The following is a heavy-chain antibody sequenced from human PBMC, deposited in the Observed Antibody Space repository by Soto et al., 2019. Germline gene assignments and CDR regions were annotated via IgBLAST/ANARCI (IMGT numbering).Heavy chain of an antibody. D-gene: IGHD5-18*01. CDR2: ISGSGGHI. V-gene: IGHV3-23*01. CDR3: AKCRRGAMAPFDY. Sequence: PGGSLSLSCVASGFSFSSHSVTRIRQAPGKGPEWVSTISGSGGHIYYVDSVKGRFTISRNNSKNTLYLQIDMLGADETVTYYVAKCRRGAMAPFDYWGQGTLVTVSS. CDR1: GFSFSSHS. J-gene: IGHJ4*02.